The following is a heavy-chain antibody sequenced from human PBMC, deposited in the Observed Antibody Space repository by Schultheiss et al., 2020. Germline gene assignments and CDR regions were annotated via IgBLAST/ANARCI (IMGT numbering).Heavy chain of an antibody. CDR3: ARGKVVRNPYYFDE. CDR1: GFSVSNFY. J-gene: IGHJ4*02. D-gene: IGHD3-22*01. CDR2: ISGSGGST. Sequence: GGSLRLSCAASGFSVSNFYMSWVRQAPGKGLEWVSAISGSGGSTYYADSVKGRFTISRENAKNSLYLQMNSLRAGDTAVYYCARGKVVRNPYYFDEWGQGTLVTVSS. V-gene: IGHV3-53*01.